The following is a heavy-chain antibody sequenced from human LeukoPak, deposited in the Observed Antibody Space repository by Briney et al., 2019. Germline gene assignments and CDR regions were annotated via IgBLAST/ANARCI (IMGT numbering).Heavy chain of an antibody. CDR1: GGSISSGGYS. CDR2: IYHSGST. CDR3: ALAVAGMGDDAFDI. V-gene: IGHV4-30-2*01. D-gene: IGHD6-19*01. Sequence: PSETLSLTCAVSGGSISSGGYSWSWIRQPPGKGLEWIGYIYHSGSTYYNPSLKSRVTMSVDTSKNQFSLKLSPVTAADTAVYYCALAVAGMGDDAFDIWGQGTMVTVSS. J-gene: IGHJ3*02.